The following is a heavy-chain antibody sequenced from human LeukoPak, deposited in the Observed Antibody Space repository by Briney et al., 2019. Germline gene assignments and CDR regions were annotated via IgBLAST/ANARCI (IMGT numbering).Heavy chain of an antibody. CDR1: GFTFSNFW. V-gene: IGHV3-7*01. Sequence: GGSLRLSCAASGFTFSNFWMSWVRQAPGKGLEWVANIKQDGSEKYHVDSVKGRFTISRDNAKNSLYLQMNSLRAEDTAVYYCARLRTTYCSGGSCTHYLYFDLWGRGTLVTVSS. J-gene: IGHJ2*01. D-gene: IGHD2-15*01. CDR2: IKQDGSEK. CDR3: ARLRTTYCSGGSCTHYLYFDL.